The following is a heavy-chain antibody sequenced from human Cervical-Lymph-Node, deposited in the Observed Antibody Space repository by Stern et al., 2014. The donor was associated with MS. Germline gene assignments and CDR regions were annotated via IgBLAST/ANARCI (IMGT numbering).Heavy chain of an antibody. CDR3: LRDGGDY. V-gene: IGHV3-21*01. CDR2: ISSSSTYI. CDR1: GFTFSTHT. D-gene: IGHD3-16*01. Sequence: VQLVESGGGLVKPGGSLRLSCAASGFTFSTHTVNWVRQATGKGLEWVSSISSSSTYIYYADSVKGRFTISRDNARNSLYLQMNSLRADDTAVYYCLRDGGDYWGQGTLVTVSS. J-gene: IGHJ4*02.